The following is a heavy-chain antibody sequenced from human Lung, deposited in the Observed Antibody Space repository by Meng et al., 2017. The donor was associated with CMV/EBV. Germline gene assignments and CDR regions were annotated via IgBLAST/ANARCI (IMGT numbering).Heavy chain of an antibody. V-gene: IGHV4-34*01. D-gene: IGHD1-1*01. CDR2: ISHSGRT. Sequence: SXTLSLTCAVYSGSLTDYFWSWIRQSPEKGLEWIGDISHSGRTNYNPSLKSRVTISVDTSSNQFFLKVTSVTAADTAVYYCARGRTDFESWGPGTLVTVSS. J-gene: IGHJ4*02. CDR3: ARGRTDFES. CDR1: SGSLTDYF.